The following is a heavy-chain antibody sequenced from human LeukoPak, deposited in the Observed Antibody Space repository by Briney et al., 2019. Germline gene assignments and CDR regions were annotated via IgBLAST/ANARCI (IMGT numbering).Heavy chain of an antibody. CDR3: ARRRVTSHNWFDP. CDR2: MNPNSGNT. V-gene: IGHV1-8*01. J-gene: IGHJ5*02. CDR1: GYTFTSYD. Sequence: ASVKVSSKASGYTFTSYDINWVRQATGQGLEWMGWMNPNSGNTGYAQKFQGRVTMTRNTSISTAYMELSSLRSEDTAVYYCARRRVTSHNWFDPWGQGTLVTVSS. D-gene: IGHD4-17*01.